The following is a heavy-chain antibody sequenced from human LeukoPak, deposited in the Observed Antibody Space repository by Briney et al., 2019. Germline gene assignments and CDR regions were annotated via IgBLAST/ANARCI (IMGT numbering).Heavy chain of an antibody. Sequence: GGSLRLSCAASGFTFNSYGMHWVRQAQGQGLEWVAVIWYDGSNTYYADSVKGRFTISRDDSKNTLYQQMNSLRAEDTAVYFCARDVRRAAAGTMNYWGQGTLVTVSS. J-gene: IGHJ4*02. CDR1: GFTFNSYG. CDR2: IWYDGSNT. D-gene: IGHD6-13*01. CDR3: ARDVRRAAAGTMNY. V-gene: IGHV3-33*01.